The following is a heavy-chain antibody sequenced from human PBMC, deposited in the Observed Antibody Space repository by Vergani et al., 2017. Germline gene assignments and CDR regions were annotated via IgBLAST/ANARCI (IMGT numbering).Heavy chain of an antibody. Sequence: QVTLRESGPALVKPTQTLTLTCTFSGFSLSTSGMCVSWIRQPPGKALEWLARIDWDDDKYYSTSLKTRLTISKDTSKNQVVLTMTNMDPVDTATYYCARIPAPGDYFDYWGQGTLVTVSS. J-gene: IGHJ4*02. CDR1: GFSLSTSGMC. D-gene: IGHD2-8*02. CDR3: ARIPAPGDYFDY. V-gene: IGHV2-70*15. CDR2: IDWDDDK.